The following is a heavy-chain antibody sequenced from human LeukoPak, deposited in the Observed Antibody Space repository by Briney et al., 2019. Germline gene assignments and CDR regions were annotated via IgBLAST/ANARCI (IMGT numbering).Heavy chain of an antibody. CDR2: ISAYNGNP. V-gene: IGHV1-18*01. CDR1: GYTFTSYG. CDR3: ARDGVVPDATVPDY. Sequence: ASVKVSCKASGYTFTSYGIIWGRQAPGQGREWRGWISAYNGNPKYAQKLQRRVTMNTDTSTSTAYMELGSLRSDGTAVYYCARDGVVPDATVPDYWGQGTLVTVSS. J-gene: IGHJ4*02. D-gene: IGHD2-2*01.